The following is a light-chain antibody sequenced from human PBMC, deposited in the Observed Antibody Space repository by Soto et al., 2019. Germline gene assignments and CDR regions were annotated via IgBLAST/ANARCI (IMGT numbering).Light chain of an antibody. CDR1: QSVGSS. Sequence: EILLTHSPATLSLSPVEIATLSGRASQSVGSSLAWYQQKLGQAPRLLIYGESSRATGIQDRFSGSGSGTDFTLTISRLEPEDFEVYYCKQRSSWINFGNGQRLELK. J-gene: IGKJ5*01. V-gene: IGKV3-11*01. CDR3: KQRSSWIN. CDR2: GES.